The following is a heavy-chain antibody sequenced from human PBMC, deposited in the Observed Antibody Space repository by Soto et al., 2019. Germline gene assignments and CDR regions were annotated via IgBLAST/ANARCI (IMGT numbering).Heavy chain of an antibody. D-gene: IGHD3-10*01. Sequence: SVKVSCKASGGTFSSYAISWVRQAPGQGLEWMGGIIPIFGTANYAQKFQGRVTITADESTSTAYMEPSSLRSEDTAVYYCARDQPVRGAYNYYDMDVWGQGTTVTVS. J-gene: IGHJ6*02. CDR1: GGTFSSYA. V-gene: IGHV1-69*13. CDR2: IIPIFGTA. CDR3: ARDQPVRGAYNYYDMDV.